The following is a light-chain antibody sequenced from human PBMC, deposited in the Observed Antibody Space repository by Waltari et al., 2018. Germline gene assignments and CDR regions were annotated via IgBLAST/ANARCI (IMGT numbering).Light chain of an antibody. J-gene: IGKJ2*03. Sequence: IQMTHSPSSLSASVGDRVTITCWATQGISSYLNWYQQKPGKAPKLLIYYANRLESGIPSRFSGSVSETEFTLIISSLQPEDFATYYFQQYNSLYSVGQGTKVEIK. CDR3: QQYNSLYS. CDR1: QGISSY. V-gene: IGKV1-13*02. CDR2: YAN.